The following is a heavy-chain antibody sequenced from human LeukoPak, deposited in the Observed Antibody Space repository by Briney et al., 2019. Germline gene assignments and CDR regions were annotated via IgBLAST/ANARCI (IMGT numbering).Heavy chain of an antibody. J-gene: IGHJ4*02. V-gene: IGHV3-23*01. CDR1: GFSFSDAW. D-gene: IGHD3-9*01. CDR2: ISGSGGST. Sequence: GGSLRLSCAASGFSFSDAWMSWVRQAPGKGLEWVSAISGSGGSTYYADSVKGRFTISRDNSKNTLYLQMNSLRAEDTAVYYCAKDHDYDILTGEDYFDYWGQGTLVTVSS. CDR3: AKDHDYDILTGEDYFDY.